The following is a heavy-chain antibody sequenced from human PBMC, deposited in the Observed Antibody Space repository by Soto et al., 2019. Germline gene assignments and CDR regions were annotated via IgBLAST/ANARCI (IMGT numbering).Heavy chain of an antibody. J-gene: IGHJ4*02. D-gene: IGHD3-10*01. CDR2: MNPNSGNT. Sequence: ASVKVSCKASGYTFTSYDINWVRQATGQGLEWMGWMNPNSGNTGYAQKFQGRVTMTRNTSISTAYMELSSLRSEDTAVYYCARGERAMVLGRAPRPYYCYHCGQGNLVTVSS. CDR1: GYTFTSYD. V-gene: IGHV1-8*01. CDR3: ARGERAMVLGRAPRPYYCYH.